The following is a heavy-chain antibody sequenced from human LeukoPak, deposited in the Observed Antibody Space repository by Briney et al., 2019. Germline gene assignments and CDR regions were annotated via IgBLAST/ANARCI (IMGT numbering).Heavy chain of an antibody. D-gene: IGHD1-26*01. V-gene: IGHV3-30*18. Sequence: PGRPLRLPCRVLGFTLPTTGLPWFPQAPGKALDWVVVISYDGSNKYYADSVRGLFTISRDDSKNSLYLQMNSLRIGDTALYYCSKSNSGSYWGVLDYWGQGTLVTVSS. CDR3: SKSNSGSYWGVLDY. CDR2: ISYDGSNK. J-gene: IGHJ4*02. CDR1: GFTLPTTG.